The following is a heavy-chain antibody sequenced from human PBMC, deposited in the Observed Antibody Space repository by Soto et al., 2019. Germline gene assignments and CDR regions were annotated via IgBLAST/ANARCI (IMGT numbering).Heavy chain of an antibody. D-gene: IGHD6-13*01. Sequence: QVQLVQSGAAVKKPGASVKVSCKASGGTFSSYAISWVRQAPGQGLEWMGGIIPIFGTANYAQKLQGRVTSTADESKSTACKELSSLRSEDTAVYYCAGFQDSSRRDYGGQGTLVTVSS. CDR2: IIPIFGTA. J-gene: IGHJ4*02. CDR3: AGFQDSSRRDY. CDR1: GGTFSSYA. V-gene: IGHV1-69*12.